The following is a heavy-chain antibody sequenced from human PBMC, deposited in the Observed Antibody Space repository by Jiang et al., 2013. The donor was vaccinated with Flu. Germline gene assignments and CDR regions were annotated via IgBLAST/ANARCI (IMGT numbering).Heavy chain of an antibody. CDR1: GFTFSAHA. CDR3: AKDRPGYSSSGYYFDY. V-gene: IGHV3-23*01. Sequence: QLLESGGGLVQPGGSLRLSCVASGFTFSAHAMSWVRQPPGKGLEWVSAITGSGSSTDYADSVKGRFTISRDDSKNTLYLQMDSLRADDTAVYYCAKDRPGYSSSGYYFDYWGQGTLVTVSS. D-gene: IGHD6-13*01. J-gene: IGHJ4*02. CDR2: ITGSGSST.